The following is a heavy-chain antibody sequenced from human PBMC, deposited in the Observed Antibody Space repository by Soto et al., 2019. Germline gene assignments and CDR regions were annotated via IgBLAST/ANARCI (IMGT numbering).Heavy chain of an antibody. CDR1: GFTFGSYS. Sequence: GGSLRLSCAASGFTFGSYSMNWVRQAPGKGLEWVSYISSSSSTIYYADSVKGRFTISRDNAKNSLYLQMNSLRAEDTAVYYCARVGYDIVTGESCLDYCGQGSLVTVSS. CDR2: ISSSSSTI. J-gene: IGHJ4*02. V-gene: IGHV3-48*01. CDR3: ARVGYDIVTGESCLDY. D-gene: IGHD3-9*01.